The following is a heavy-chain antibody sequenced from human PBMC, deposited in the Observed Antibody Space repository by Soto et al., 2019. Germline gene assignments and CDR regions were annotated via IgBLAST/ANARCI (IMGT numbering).Heavy chain of an antibody. CDR1: GFTFSDYY. CDR3: ARDSRWFGDANGMDV. CDR2: ISSSGSTI. Sequence: GGSLRLSCAASGFTFSDYYMSWIRQAPGKGLERVSYISSSGSTIYYADSVKGRFTISRDNAKNSLYLQMNSLRAEDTAVYYCARDSRWFGDANGMDVWGQGTTVTVSS. J-gene: IGHJ6*02. D-gene: IGHD3-10*01. V-gene: IGHV3-11*01.